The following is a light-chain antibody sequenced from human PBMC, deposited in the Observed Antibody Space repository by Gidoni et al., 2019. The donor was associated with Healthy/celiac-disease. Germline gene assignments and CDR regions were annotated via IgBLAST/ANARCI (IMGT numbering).Light chain of an antibody. CDR3: AAWDDSLSGRGV. CDR2: SNN. Sequence: QSVLTQPPSASGTPGQRVTISCSGSRANIGRNYVYWYQQLPGTAPKLLIYSNNQRPSGVPDRFSGSKSGTSASLAISGLRSEDEADYYCAAWDDSLSGRGVFGGGTKLTVL. CDR1: RANIGRNY. V-gene: IGLV1-47*02. J-gene: IGLJ3*02.